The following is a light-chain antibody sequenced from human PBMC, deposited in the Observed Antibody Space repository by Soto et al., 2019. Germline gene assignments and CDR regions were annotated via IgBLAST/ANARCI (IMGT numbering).Light chain of an antibody. Sequence: QSVLTQPRSVSGSLGQSVTISCTGTSGDVGANKYVSWYRQYPGKAPKLMTYDVNERPSGVPDRFSGSKSVNTASLIISRLQADDEGEYVCCSSVGVSYGFGTGTKVTAL. CDR2: DVN. CDR1: SGDVGANKY. J-gene: IGLJ1*01. CDR3: CSSVGVSYG. V-gene: IGLV2-11*01.